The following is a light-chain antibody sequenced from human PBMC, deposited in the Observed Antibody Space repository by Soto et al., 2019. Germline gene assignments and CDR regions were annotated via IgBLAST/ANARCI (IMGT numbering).Light chain of an antibody. CDR1: QSLSSGY. V-gene: IGKV3-20*01. CDR3: QQYGSSPLT. Sequence: EIVLTPSPETLSLSPAERATLSCRVSQSLSSGYVAWYQQKPGQAPRLLIYGASSRATGIPDRFSGSGSGTDFTLIISRLEPEDVAMFYCQQYGSSPLTFGRGTKVEI. CDR2: GAS. J-gene: IGKJ4*01.